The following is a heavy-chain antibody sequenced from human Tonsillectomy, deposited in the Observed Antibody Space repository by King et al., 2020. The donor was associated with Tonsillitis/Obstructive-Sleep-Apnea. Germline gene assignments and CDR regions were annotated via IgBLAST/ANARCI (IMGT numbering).Heavy chain of an antibody. D-gene: IGHD4-23*01. CDR3: AKAPYGGDAFDI. CDR2: ISGDGGST. CDR1: GFTFDDYS. J-gene: IGHJ3*02. Sequence: VQLVESGGGVVQPGGSLSLSCAASGFTFDDYSMHWVRQAPGKGLEWVALISGDGGSTYYADSVKGRFTISRDSSKNSLYLQINSLRTEDTALYYCAKAPYGGDAFDIWGQGTMVTVSS. V-gene: IGHV3-43*02.